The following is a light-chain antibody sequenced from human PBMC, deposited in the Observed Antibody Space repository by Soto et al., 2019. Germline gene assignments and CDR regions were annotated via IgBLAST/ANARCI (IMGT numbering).Light chain of an antibody. CDR2: ENN. Sequence: QSVLTQPPSASAAPGQIVTISCSGSSSSIGSNYVSWYQQVPGTAPKLLIYENNKRPSGIPDRFSGSKSGTSATLGIAGLQTGDEADYYCGTWDSSLSVYVLGTGTKVTVL. J-gene: IGLJ1*01. CDR3: GTWDSSLSVYV. V-gene: IGLV1-51*01. CDR1: SSSIGSNY.